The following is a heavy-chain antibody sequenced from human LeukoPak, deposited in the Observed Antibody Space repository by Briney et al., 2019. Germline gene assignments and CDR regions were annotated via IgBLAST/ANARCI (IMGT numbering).Heavy chain of an antibody. V-gene: IGHV4-59*01. Sequence: ETLSLTCTVSGGAISSDYWSWSRQPPGKGLEWIGYIYYIGSTNYNPSLKSRITISVDTSKSHFSLKLSSVTAADTAVYYCARVVGATGSSDYWGQGTLVTVSS. CDR1: GGAISSDY. CDR2: IYYIGST. CDR3: ARVVGATGSSDY. D-gene: IGHD1-26*01. J-gene: IGHJ4*02.